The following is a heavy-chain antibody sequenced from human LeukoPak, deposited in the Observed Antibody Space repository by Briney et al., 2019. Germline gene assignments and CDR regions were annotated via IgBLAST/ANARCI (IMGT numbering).Heavy chain of an antibody. CDR3: ARGGGIVVVVPAAYFDY. CDR1: GGSFSGYY. Sequence: SETPSLTCAVYGGSFSGYYWSWIRQPPGKGLEWIGEINHSGSTNYNPSLKSRVTISVDTSKNQFSLKLSSVTAADTAVYYCARGGGIVVVVPAAYFDYWGQGTLVTVSS. V-gene: IGHV4-34*01. J-gene: IGHJ4*02. CDR2: INHSGST. D-gene: IGHD2-15*01.